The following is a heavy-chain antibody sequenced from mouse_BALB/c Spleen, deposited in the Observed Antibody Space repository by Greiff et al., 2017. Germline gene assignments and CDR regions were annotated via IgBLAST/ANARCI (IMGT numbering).Heavy chain of an antibody. CDR1: GYTFTDYE. D-gene: IGHD2-4*01. CDR2: IDPETGGT. J-gene: IGHJ3*01. Sequence: QVQLKQSGAELVRPGASVTLSCKASGYTFTDYEMHWVKQTPVHGLEWIGAIDPETGGTAYNQKFKGKATLTADKSSSTAYMELRSLTSEDSAVYYCTIYYDYEFAYWGQGTLVTVSA. V-gene: IGHV1-15*01. CDR3: TIYYDYEFAY.